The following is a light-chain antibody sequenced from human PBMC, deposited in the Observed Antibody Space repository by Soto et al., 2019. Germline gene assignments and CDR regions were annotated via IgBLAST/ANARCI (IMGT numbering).Light chain of an antibody. V-gene: IGKV3-20*01. J-gene: IGKJ2*01. CDR1: QSVSSSY. Sequence: EFVLTQSPGTLSLYPGERATLSCRASQSVSSSYLAWYQQKPGQAPRLLIYGASSRATGIPDRFSGSGSGTDFTLTISRLEPEDFAVYYCQQYGTSMYTFGQGTKLEIK. CDR2: GAS. CDR3: QQYGTSMYT.